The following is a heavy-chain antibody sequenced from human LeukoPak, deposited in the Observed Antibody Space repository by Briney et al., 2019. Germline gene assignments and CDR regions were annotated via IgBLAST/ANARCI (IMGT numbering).Heavy chain of an antibody. J-gene: IGHJ4*02. V-gene: IGHV1-18*01. Sequence: ASVKVSCKASGYTFTSYGISWVRQAPGQGLEWMGWISPYNGNTNYAQKLQGRVTMTTDTSTSTAYMELRSLRSDDTAVYYCARANYYDSSGYSPFDYWGQGTLVTVSS. CDR3: ARANYYDSSGYSPFDY. D-gene: IGHD3-22*01. CDR1: GYTFTSYG. CDR2: ISPYNGNT.